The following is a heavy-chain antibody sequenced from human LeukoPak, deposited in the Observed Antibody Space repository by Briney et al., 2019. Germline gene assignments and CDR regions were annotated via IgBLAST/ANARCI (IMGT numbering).Heavy chain of an antibody. CDR2: ISAYNGNT. V-gene: IGHV1-18*01. Sequence: ASVKVSCKASGYTFTSYGISWVRQAPGQGLEWMGWISAYNGNTNYAQKLQGRVTMTTDTSTSTAYIELRSLRSDDTAVYYCARERIYHDSSGYTWFDPWGQGTLVTVSS. CDR1: GYTFTSYG. D-gene: IGHD3-22*01. CDR3: ARERIYHDSSGYTWFDP. J-gene: IGHJ5*02.